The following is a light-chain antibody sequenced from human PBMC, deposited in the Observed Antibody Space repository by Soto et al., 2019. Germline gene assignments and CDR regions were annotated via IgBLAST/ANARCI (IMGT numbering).Light chain of an antibody. CDR2: DVS. V-gene: IGLV2-14*03. J-gene: IGLJ2*01. Sequence: QSALTQFASVSGSPGQSITISCTGTSSDVGGYNYVSWYQQHPGKAPKLLIYDVSNRPSGVSNHFSGSKSGNTASLTISGLQAEDEADYYCSSYTSSSTLVLFGGGTKLTVL. CDR3: SSYTSSSTLVL. CDR1: SSDVGGYNY.